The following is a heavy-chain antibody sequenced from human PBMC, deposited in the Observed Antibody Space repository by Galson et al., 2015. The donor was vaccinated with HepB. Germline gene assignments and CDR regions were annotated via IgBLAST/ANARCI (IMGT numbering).Heavy chain of an antibody. D-gene: IGHD3-22*01. Sequence: QSGAEVKKPGESPRISCKGSGSSFISYWISWVRQMPGKGLEWMGRIDPSDSYTNYSPSFQGHVTISTDKSISTAYLQWSRLKASETAMYYCARHDRDYYDSSGYDSWGQGTLVTVSS. CDR2: IDPSDSYT. J-gene: IGHJ4*02. CDR1: GSSFISYW. CDR3: ARHDRDYYDSSGYDS. V-gene: IGHV5-10-1*01.